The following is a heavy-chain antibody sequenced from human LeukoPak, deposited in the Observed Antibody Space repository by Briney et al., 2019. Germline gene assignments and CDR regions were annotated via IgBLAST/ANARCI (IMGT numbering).Heavy chain of an antibody. J-gene: IGHJ4*02. Sequence: GGSLRLSCAASGFTFSSYGMHWVRQAPGKGLEWVAVIWYDGSNKYYADCVKGRFTISRDNSKNTLYLQMNSLRAEDTAVYYCAKEARGYYDSSGGYYFDYWGQGTLVTVSS. CDR2: IWYDGSNK. CDR1: GFTFSSYG. D-gene: IGHD3-22*01. CDR3: AKEARGYYDSSGGYYFDY. V-gene: IGHV3-33*06.